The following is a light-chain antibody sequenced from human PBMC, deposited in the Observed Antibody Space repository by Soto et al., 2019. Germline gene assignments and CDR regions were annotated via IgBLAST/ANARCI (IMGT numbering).Light chain of an antibody. V-gene: IGKV2-28*01. CDR3: MQALQTLRLT. CDR1: QSLKPSNGYNY. J-gene: IGKJ4*01. CDR2: LGS. Sequence: DIVMTQSPLSLPVTPGEPASISRRASQSLKPSNGYNYLDWYLQKPGQSPQLXXYLGSIRASGVPVRFSGSGSCTDFILIISRVEAEDVWVYDCMQALQTLRLTFGGGTKVDIK.